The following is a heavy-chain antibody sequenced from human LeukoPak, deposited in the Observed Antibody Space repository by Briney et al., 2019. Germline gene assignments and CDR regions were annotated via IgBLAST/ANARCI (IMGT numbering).Heavy chain of an antibody. CDR3: ARALRLAVNLDS. CDR1: GFTFSSYA. CDR2: ISGSGGST. Sequence: QSGGSLRLSCAASGFTFSSYAMSWVRQAPGKGLEWVSAISGSGGSTYYADSVKGRFTISRDNAKNTLYLQMNSLRADDTAVYYCARALRLAVNLDSWGQGTLVTVSS. J-gene: IGHJ5*01. V-gene: IGHV3-23*01. D-gene: IGHD6-19*01.